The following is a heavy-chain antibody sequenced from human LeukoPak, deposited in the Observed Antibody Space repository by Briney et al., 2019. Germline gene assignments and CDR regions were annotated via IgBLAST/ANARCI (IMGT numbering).Heavy chain of an antibody. CDR1: GFTFDDYA. J-gene: IGHJ4*02. D-gene: IGHD3-22*01. V-gene: IGHV3-9*01. CDR2: ISWNSGSI. Sequence: GRSLRLSCAASGFTFDDYAMHWVRQAPGKGLEWVSGISWNSGSIGYADSVKGRFTTSRDNAKNSLYLQMNSLRAEDTALYYCAKDPKPHYDSSGYYFDYWGQGTLVTVSS. CDR3: AKDPKPHYDSSGYYFDY.